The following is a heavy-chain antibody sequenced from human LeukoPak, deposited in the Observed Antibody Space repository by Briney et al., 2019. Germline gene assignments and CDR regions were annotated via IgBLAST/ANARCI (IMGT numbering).Heavy chain of an antibody. Sequence: ASVKVSCKASGYTFISYGISWVRQAPGQGLEWMGWITSYNGNTKYAQQLQGRVTMTTDTSTGTAYMELRSLRSDDTAVYYCARDRIGEDFWSGSLFGYYYYGMDVWGQGTTVTVSS. J-gene: IGHJ6*02. V-gene: IGHV1-18*01. CDR1: GYTFISYG. D-gene: IGHD3-3*01. CDR3: ARDRIGEDFWSGSLFGYYYYGMDV. CDR2: ITSYNGNT.